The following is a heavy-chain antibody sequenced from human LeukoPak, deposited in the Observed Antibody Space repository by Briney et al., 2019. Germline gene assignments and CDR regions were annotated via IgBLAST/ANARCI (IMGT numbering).Heavy chain of an antibody. J-gene: IGHJ4*02. CDR1: GFPFSSYW. CDR3: TRVGYIDEGIDY. CDR2: IKQDGSKK. Sequence: PGGSLRLSRVASGFPFSSYWMTWVRQAPGKGLEWVANIKQDGSKKSYVDSVKGRFTISRGNAKNSLYLQMNSLRAEDTAIYYCTRVGYIDEGIDYWGQGTLVTVSS. V-gene: IGHV3-7*04. D-gene: IGHD5-24*01.